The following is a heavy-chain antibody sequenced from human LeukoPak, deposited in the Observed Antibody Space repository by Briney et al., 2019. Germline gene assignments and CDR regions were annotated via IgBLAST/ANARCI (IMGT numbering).Heavy chain of an antibody. CDR3: ARRDYGGNSGFDY. V-gene: IGHV4-34*01. CDR2: INHSGST. Sequence: SETLSLTCAVYGGSFSGYYWSWIRQPPGKGLEWIGEINHSGSTNYNPSLKCRVTISVDTSKNQFSLKLSSVTAADTAIYYCARRDYGGNSGFDYWGQGTLVTVSS. CDR1: GGSFSGYY. J-gene: IGHJ4*02. D-gene: IGHD4-23*01.